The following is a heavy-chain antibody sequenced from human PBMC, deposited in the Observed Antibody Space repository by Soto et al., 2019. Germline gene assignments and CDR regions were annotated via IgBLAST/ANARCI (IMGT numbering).Heavy chain of an antibody. CDR3: TREPFGDYGYYMDV. CDR1: GFTFGDYA. V-gene: IGHV3-49*03. CDR2: IRSKAYGGTT. J-gene: IGHJ6*03. Sequence: EVQLVESGGGLVQPGRSLRLSCTASGFTFGDYAMSWFRQAPGKGLGWVGFIRSKAYGGTTEYAASVKGRFTISRDDSKSIAYLQMNSLKTDDTAVYYCTREPFGDYGYYMDVWGKGTTVTVSS. D-gene: IGHD4-17*01.